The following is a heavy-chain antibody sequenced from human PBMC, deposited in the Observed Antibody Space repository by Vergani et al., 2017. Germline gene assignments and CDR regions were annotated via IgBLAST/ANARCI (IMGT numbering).Heavy chain of an antibody. CDR3: ARDLAWGRSPYDLGY. Sequence: QVQLVQSGAEVKKPGALVKVFCKASGYTFTGHYMHWGRQAPGQGLEWMGWINPNSGGTNYAQKFQGRVTMTRDTSISTAYMELSRLRSDDTAVYYCARDLAWGRSPYDLGYWGQGTLITVSS. CDR2: INPNSGGT. J-gene: IGHJ4*02. D-gene: IGHD3-16*01. CDR1: GYTFTGHY. V-gene: IGHV1-2*02.